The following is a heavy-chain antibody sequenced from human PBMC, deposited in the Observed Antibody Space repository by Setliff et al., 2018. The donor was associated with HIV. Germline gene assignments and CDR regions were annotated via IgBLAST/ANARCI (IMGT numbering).Heavy chain of an antibody. CDR2: IKQDGSEI. J-gene: IGHJ5*02. V-gene: IGHV3-7*03. Sequence: GSLRLSCAASGFTFSNYWMDWVRQAPGKGLEWVATIKQDGSEIYYMDSVKGRLTISRDNARTSLFLEMRSLRDEDTAVYLCANLWELGAWGQGTLVTVSS. D-gene: IGHD3-16*01. CDR3: ANLWELGA. CDR1: GFTFSNYW.